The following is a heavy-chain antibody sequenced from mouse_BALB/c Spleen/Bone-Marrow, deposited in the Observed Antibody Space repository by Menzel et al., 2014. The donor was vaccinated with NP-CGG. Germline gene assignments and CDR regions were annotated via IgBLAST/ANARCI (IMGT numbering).Heavy chain of an antibody. V-gene: IGHV14-1*02. CDR1: GFNIRDYY. CDR3: APIYDGYYVAWFAY. J-gene: IGHJ3*01. D-gene: IGHD2-3*01. CDR2: IDPENGNT. Sequence: VQLQQSGAELVRPGALVKLSCKASGFNIRDYYMHWVKQRPEQGLEWIGWIDPENGNTIYDPKFQGKASITADTSSNTAYLQLSSLTSGDTAVYYCAPIYDGYYVAWFAYWGQGTLVTVSA.